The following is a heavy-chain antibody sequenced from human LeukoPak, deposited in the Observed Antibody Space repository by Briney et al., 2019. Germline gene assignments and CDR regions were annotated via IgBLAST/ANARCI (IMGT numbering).Heavy chain of an antibody. CDR2: ISAGSDYI. CDR3: ARWGLGPSFDY. CDR1: GFMFNGYS. D-gene: IGHD1-26*01. Sequence: GGSLRLSCAASGFMFNGYSLTWVRQAPGKGLEWISYISAGSDYIYYTDSVKGRFTISRDNAKNSLYLQLNSLRVEDTAVYYCARWGLGPSFDYWGRGTLVTVSS. J-gene: IGHJ4*02. V-gene: IGHV3-21*05.